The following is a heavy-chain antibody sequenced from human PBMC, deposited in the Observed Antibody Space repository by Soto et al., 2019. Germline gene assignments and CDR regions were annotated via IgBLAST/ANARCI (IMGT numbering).Heavy chain of an antibody. CDR1: GYTFTNYD. Sequence: ASVKVSCKASGYTFTNYDISWVRQATGQGLEWMGWMNPNSANTGYAQKFQGRVSMTRDTSINTAYMELSSLRSEDTAIYYCARMATSGTLNWFDPWGQGTLVTVSS. CDR2: MNPNSANT. D-gene: IGHD1-26*01. CDR3: ARMATSGTLNWFDP. J-gene: IGHJ5*02. V-gene: IGHV1-8*01.